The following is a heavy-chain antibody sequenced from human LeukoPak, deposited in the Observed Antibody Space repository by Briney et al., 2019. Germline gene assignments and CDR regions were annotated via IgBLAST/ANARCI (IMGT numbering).Heavy chain of an antibody. J-gene: IGHJ4*02. V-gene: IGHV3-30-3*01. Sequence: PGGSLRLSCAASGFTFSSYAMHWVRQAPGKGLEWVAVISYDGSNKYYADSVKGRFTISRDNSKNTLYLQMNSLRAEDTAGYYCAGVRGGVFDYWGQGTLVTVSS. D-gene: IGHD3-10*01. CDR1: GFTFSSYA. CDR2: ISYDGSNK. CDR3: AGVRGGVFDY.